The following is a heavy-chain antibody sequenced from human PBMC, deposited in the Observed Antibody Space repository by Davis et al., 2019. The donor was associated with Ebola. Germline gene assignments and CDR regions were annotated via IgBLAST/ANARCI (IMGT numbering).Heavy chain of an antibody. V-gene: IGHV1-2*04. CDR2: INPNSGGT. Sequence: ASVKVSCKASGYTFTIYGISWVRQAPGQGLEWMGWINPNSGGTNYAQKFQGWVTMTRDTSISTAYMELSRLRSDDTAVYYCARGIVVVVAAHLAFDYWGQGTLVTVSS. CDR3: ARGIVVVVAAHLAFDY. J-gene: IGHJ4*02. D-gene: IGHD2-15*01. CDR1: GYTFTIYG.